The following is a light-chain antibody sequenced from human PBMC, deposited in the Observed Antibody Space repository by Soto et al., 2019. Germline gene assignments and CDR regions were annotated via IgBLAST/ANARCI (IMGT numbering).Light chain of an antibody. CDR2: KAS. CDR1: QSISSW. V-gene: IGKV1-5*03. CDR3: HQYYSYPT. Sequence: DIQMTQSPSTLSASVGDRVTITCRASQSISSWLAWYQQRPGKAPNLLIYKASSLESGVPSRFSGSGSGTEFTLTISSLQPEDFATYYCHQYYSYPTLGQGTKVDSK. J-gene: IGKJ1*01.